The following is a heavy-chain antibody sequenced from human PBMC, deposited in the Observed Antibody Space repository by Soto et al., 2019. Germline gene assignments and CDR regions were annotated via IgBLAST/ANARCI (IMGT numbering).Heavy chain of an antibody. J-gene: IGHJ4*02. CDR1: GYTFTGYY. CDR2: INPNSGGT. CDR3: ARDCGGDCYSYYFDY. V-gene: IGHV1-2*02. D-gene: IGHD2-21*02. Sequence: ASVKVSCTAAGYTFTGYYMHWVRQAPGQGLEWMGWINPNSGGTNYAQKFQGRVTMTRDTSISTAYMELSRLRSDDTAVYYCARDCGGDCYSYYFDYWGQGTLVTVSS.